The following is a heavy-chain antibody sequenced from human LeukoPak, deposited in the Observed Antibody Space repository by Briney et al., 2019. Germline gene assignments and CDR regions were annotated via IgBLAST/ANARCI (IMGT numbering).Heavy chain of an antibody. CDR1: GFTFSRYW. CDR2: IYRDGSEK. Sequence: GGSLRLSCAAPGFTFSRYWMSWVRQAPGKGLEWVAYIYRDGSEKYYADSVNPPFSISRANAKTSLYLQMNLLRAEVTAVYYCATGPPGYCSINSSSFNYWGQGILVTVSS. J-gene: IGHJ4*02. D-gene: IGHD2-2*01. CDR3: ATGPPGYCSINSSSFNY. V-gene: IGHV3-7*01.